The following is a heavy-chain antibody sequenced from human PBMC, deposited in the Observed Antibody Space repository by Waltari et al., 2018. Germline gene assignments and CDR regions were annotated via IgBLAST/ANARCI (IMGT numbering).Heavy chain of an antibody. J-gene: IGHJ4*02. CDR3: ASVYLDGDQGRYFDY. Sequence: EVQLVQSGAEVKKPGESLKISCKGSGYSFTSYWIGWVRQMPGKGLEWVGIIYPGDSDTRYSPAFQGQVTISADKSISTAYLQWSSLKASDTAMYYCASVYLDGDQGRYFDYWGQGTLVTVSS. CDR1: GYSFTSYW. V-gene: IGHV5-51*03. D-gene: IGHD4-17*01. CDR2: IYPGDSDT.